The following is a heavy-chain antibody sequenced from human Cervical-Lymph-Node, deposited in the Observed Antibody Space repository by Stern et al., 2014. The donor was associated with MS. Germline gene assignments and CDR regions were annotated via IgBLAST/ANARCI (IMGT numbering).Heavy chain of an antibody. V-gene: IGHV4-30-2*01. CDR3: ARSSTVTPNAFDI. Sequence: QLVQSGSGLVKPSQTLSLTCAVSGGSISSGGYSWSWIRQPPGKGLEWIVYVYHRGIPYYNPSLQSRVTISVDRSKTQFSLKLSAVTAADTAVYYCARSSTVTPNAFDIWGQGTMVTVSS. D-gene: IGHD4-17*01. J-gene: IGHJ3*02. CDR2: VYHRGIP. CDR1: GGSISSGGYS.